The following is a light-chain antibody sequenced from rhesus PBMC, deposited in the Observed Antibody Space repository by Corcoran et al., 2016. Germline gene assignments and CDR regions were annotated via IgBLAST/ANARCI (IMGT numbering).Light chain of an antibody. CDR2: KAS. J-gene: IGKJ1*01. Sequence: DIQMTQSPSSLSASVGDKVTITCRASQGISSWLAWYQQKPGKAPKILIYKASSLQSGVPSRFSGSGSGTDFTLTIRSLQPADFSTYYCLQYSSSPRTFGQGTKVEIK. V-gene: IGKV1-22*01. CDR1: QGISSW. CDR3: LQYSSSPRT.